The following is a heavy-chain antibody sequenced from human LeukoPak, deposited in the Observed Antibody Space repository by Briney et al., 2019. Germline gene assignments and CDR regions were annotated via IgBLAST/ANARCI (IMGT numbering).Heavy chain of an antibody. CDR1: GGSISSYY. J-gene: IGHJ4*02. Sequence: ASETLSLTCTVSGGSISSYYWSWIRQPPGKGLEWIGYIYYSGSTNYNPSLKSRVTISVDTSKNQFSLKLSSVTAADTAVYYCARLSSSSWYYFDYWGQGTLVTVSS. D-gene: IGHD6-13*01. V-gene: IGHV4-59*01. CDR2: IYYSGST. CDR3: ARLSSSSWYYFDY.